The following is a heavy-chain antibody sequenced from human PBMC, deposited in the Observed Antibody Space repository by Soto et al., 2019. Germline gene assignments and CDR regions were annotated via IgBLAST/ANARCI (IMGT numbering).Heavy chain of an antibody. CDR3: ARDLTYSSGRAEYFQH. Sequence: VGSLRLSYAASGFTFSSYSMNWVRQAPGKGLEWVSSISSSSSYIYYADSVKGRFTISRDNAKNSLYLQMNSLRAEDTAVYYCARDLTYSSGRAEYFQHWGQGTLVTVSS. V-gene: IGHV3-21*01. J-gene: IGHJ1*01. CDR2: ISSSSSYI. D-gene: IGHD6-19*01. CDR1: GFTFSSYS.